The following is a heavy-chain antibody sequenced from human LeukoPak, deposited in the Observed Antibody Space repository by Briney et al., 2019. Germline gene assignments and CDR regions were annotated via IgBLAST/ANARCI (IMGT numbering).Heavy chain of an antibody. D-gene: IGHD3-10*01. V-gene: IGHV1-69*13. CDR1: GGTFSSYA. CDR2: IIPIFGTA. J-gene: IGHJ4*02. CDR3: ARGATMVRGVRYFDY. Sequence: ASVTVSCTASGGTFSSYAISWVRQAPGQGLEWMGGIIPIFGTANYAQKFQGRVTITADESTSTAYMELSSLRSEDTAVYYCARGATMVRGVRYFDYWGQGTLVTVSS.